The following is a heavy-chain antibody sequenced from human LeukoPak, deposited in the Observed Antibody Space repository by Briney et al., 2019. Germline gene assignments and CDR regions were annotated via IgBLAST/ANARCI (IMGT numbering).Heavy chain of an antibody. Sequence: ASVKVSCKASGYTFTSYGISWVRQAPGQGLEWMGRINPNSGGTNYAQKFQGRVTMTRDTSISTAYMELSRLRSDDTAVYYCARDLYYYDSSGYWVYYFDYWGQGTLVTVSS. J-gene: IGHJ4*02. D-gene: IGHD3-22*01. V-gene: IGHV1-2*06. CDR1: GYTFTSYG. CDR2: INPNSGGT. CDR3: ARDLYYYDSSGYWVYYFDY.